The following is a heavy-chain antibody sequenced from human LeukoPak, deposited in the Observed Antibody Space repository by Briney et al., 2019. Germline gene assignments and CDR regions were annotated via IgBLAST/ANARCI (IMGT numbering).Heavy chain of an antibody. CDR3: ARNPNTADDY. CDR2: ISSSSTTI. V-gene: IGHV3-48*01. CDR1: GFTFSDSS. J-gene: IGHJ4*02. D-gene: IGHD5-18*01. Sequence: GGSLRLSCTASGFTFSDSSMNWVRQAPGKGLEWLSNISSSSTTINYADSVKGRFTISRDDAKNSLYLQMNSLRAEDTAVYYCARNPNTADDYWGQGILVTVSS.